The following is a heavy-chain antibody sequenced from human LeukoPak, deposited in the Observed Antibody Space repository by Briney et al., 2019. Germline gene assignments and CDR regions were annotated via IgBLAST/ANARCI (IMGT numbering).Heavy chain of an antibody. CDR2: ISYEVRYT. V-gene: IGHV3-30*18. CDR1: GFSFSSSC. D-gene: IGHD4-23*01. J-gene: IGHJ4*02. Sequence: PGRSVTPSRAPAGFSFSSSCTQSARHPRGKGLECVAVISYEVRYTYSADSVDGRSTIARDNSKNTLYLQMNSLRDEDTAVYYCAKDSFPNYGGNSHFDYWGQGTLVTVSS. CDR3: AKDSFPNYGGNSHFDY.